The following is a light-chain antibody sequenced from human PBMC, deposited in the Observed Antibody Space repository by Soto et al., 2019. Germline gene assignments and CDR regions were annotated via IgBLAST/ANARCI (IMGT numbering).Light chain of an antibody. CDR2: EGI. V-gene: IGLV2-23*01. CDR3: CSYAGSGTYV. Sequence: QSALTQPASVSGSPGQSITISCTGTSSDVGSYNLVSWYQQHPDKAPKLMIYEGIKRPSGVSNRFSGSNSGNTASLTISGLKAEDEADYYCCSYAGSGTYVFGTGTKLTVL. J-gene: IGLJ1*01. CDR1: SSDVGSYNL.